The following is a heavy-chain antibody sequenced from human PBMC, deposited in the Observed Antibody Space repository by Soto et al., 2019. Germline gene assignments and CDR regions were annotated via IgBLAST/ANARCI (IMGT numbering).Heavy chain of an antibody. CDR3: ARRKSSTKHRDAFDI. D-gene: IGHD2-2*01. V-gene: IGHV5-51*01. J-gene: IGHJ3*02. CDR2: IYPGDSDT. CDR1: GYSFTRYW. Sequence: EVQLVQSGAEVKKPGESLKISCKGSGYSFTRYWIGWVRQMPGKGLEWMGIIYPGDSDTRYSPSFQGQVTISADKSISTAYLQWSSLKASDTAMYYCARRKSSTKHRDAFDIWGQGTMVTVSS.